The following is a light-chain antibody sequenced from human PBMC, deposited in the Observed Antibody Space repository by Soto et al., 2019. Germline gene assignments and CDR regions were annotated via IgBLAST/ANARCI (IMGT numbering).Light chain of an antibody. J-gene: IGLJ1*01. CDR3: AAWDDSFNGLYV. CDR1: SSNIGAGYD. CDR2: GNT. V-gene: IGLV1-40*01. Sequence: VLTQPPSVSGAPGQRVTISCAGSSSNIGAGYDVHWYQQLPGTAPKLLIYGNTNRPSGVPDRFSGSKSGTSASLAISGLQSEDEADYYCAAWDDSFNGLYVFGAGTKVTVL.